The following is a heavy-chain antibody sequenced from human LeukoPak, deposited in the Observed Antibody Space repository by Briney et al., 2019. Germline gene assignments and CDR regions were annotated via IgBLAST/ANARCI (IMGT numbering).Heavy chain of an antibody. Sequence: PSETLSLTCTVSGGSISSYYWSWIRQPPGKGLEWIGYIYYSGSTNYNPSLKSRVTTSVDTSKNQFSLRLSSVTAADTAVYYCARTSHYYDSSGYYPWGQGTLVTVSS. CDR1: GGSISSYY. J-gene: IGHJ5*02. D-gene: IGHD3-22*01. CDR3: ARTSHYYDSSGYYP. CDR2: IYYSGST. V-gene: IGHV4-59*01.